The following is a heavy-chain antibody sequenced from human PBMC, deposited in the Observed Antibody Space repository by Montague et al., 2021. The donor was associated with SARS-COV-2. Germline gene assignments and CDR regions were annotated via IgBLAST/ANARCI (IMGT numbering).Heavy chain of an antibody. Sequence: TLSLTCTASGGSISSGGYYWSWIRQHPGKGLEWIGYIYYSGSTYYNPSLKSRVTISVDTSKNQFSLKLSSVTAADTAVYYCASTYGGNLGYYYYYMDVWGKGTTVTVSS. CDR1: GGSISSGGYY. CDR2: IYYSGST. D-gene: IGHD4-23*01. J-gene: IGHJ6*03. CDR3: ASTYGGNLGYYYYYMDV. V-gene: IGHV4-31*03.